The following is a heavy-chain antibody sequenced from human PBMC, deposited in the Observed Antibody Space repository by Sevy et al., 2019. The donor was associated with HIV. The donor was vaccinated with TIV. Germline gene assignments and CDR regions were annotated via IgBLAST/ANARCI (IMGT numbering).Heavy chain of an antibody. J-gene: IGHJ5*02. CDR1: GFTFSSYW. V-gene: IGHV3-7*03. Sequence: GGSLRLSCEASGFTFSSYWMSWVRQAPGKGLEWVANIKQDGSDKYYVDSVKGRFTISRDNAKNSLHLQMNSLRVEDTAVYYCASPGTKGFDPWGQGTLVTVSS. CDR2: IKQDGSDK. D-gene: IGHD2-8*01. CDR3: ASPGTKGFDP.